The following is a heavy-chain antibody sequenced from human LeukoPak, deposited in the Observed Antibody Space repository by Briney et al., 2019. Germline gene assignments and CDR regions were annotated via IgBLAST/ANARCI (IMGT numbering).Heavy chain of an antibody. CDR3: ASGTYCSSTSCYTQLDY. J-gene: IGHJ4*02. CDR2: ISSSSSTI. Sequence: GSLRLSCAASGVTFSSYSMNWVRQAPGKGLEWVSYISSSSSTIYYAESVKGRFTISRDNAKNSLYLQMNSLRAEDTAVYYCASGTYCSSTSCYTQLDYWGQGTLVTVSS. D-gene: IGHD2-2*02. V-gene: IGHV3-48*01. CDR1: GVTFSSYS.